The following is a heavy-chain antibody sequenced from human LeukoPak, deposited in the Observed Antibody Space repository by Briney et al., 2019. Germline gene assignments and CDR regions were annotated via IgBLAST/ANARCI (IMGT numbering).Heavy chain of an antibody. J-gene: IGHJ1*01. Sequence: GGSLRLSCAASGFTFSSYWMHWVRQAPGKGLVWVSRINSDGSSTSYADSVKGRFTISRDNAKNTLYLQMNSLRAEDTAVYYGARDYGDGAEYFQHWGQGTLVTVSS. CDR3: ARDYGDGAEYFQH. CDR2: INSDGSST. D-gene: IGHD4-17*01. CDR1: GFTFSSYW. V-gene: IGHV3-74*01.